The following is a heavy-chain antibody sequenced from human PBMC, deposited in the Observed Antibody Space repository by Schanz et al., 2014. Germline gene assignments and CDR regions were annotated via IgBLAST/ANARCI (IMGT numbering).Heavy chain of an antibody. CDR2: ISGDGTTT. Sequence: VQLVESGGGVVQPGGSLRLSCAASGFTFSVYWMHWVRQPPGKGLVSVSRISGDGTTTSYADSVKGRFTISRDNSKNTLYLQMNSLRVEDTAVYYCAKGGSSLDDWGQGTLVTVSS. D-gene: IGHD3-16*01. CDR3: AKGGSSLDD. V-gene: IGHV3-74*02. CDR1: GFTFSVYW. J-gene: IGHJ4*02.